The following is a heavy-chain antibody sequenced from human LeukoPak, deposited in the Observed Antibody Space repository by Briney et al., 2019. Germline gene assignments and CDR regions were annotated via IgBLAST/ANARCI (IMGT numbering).Heavy chain of an antibody. D-gene: IGHD1-26*01. Sequence: PSETLSLTCTVSGGSISSYYWSWIRQPAGKGLEWIGRIYTSGSTNYNPSLKSRVTMSVDTSKNQFSLKLSSVTAADTAVYYCASSQWELEARGNSFDYWGQGTLVTVSS. CDR3: ASSQWELEARGNSFDY. CDR2: IYTSGST. CDR1: GGSISSYY. V-gene: IGHV4-4*07. J-gene: IGHJ4*02.